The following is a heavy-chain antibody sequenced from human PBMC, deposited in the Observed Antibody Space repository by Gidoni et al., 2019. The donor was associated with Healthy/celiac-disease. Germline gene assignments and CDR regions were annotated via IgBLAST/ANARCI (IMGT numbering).Heavy chain of an antibody. CDR3: ARGGEDIVVVPAALGYYYYMDV. V-gene: IGHV1-69*06. J-gene: IGHJ6*03. CDR1: GGTFSRYP. Sequence: QVQLVQSGAEVKKPGSSVKVSCKASGGTFSRYPIRWVRQAPGQGLEWMGGIIPIFGTANDAQKFQGRVTITADKSTSTAYMELSSLRSEDTAVYYGARGGEDIVVVPAALGYYYYMDVWGKGTTVTVSS. CDR2: IIPIFGTA. D-gene: IGHD2-2*01.